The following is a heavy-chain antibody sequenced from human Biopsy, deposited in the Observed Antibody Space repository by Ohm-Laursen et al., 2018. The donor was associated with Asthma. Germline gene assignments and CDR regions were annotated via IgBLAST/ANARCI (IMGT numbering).Heavy chain of an antibody. CDR3: AKRRGYSDFNDFDY. Sequence: SLRLSCAASKSPIRTFALHWVRQAPGKGLEWVAVISHDGQTQHYAESVKGRFALSRDNSQSTLYLQMISLRTDDTAVYYCAKRRGYSDFNDFDYWGHGTLVTVSS. CDR2: ISHDGQTQ. V-gene: IGHV3-30*09. J-gene: IGHJ4*01. CDR1: KSPIRTFA. D-gene: IGHD4-11*01.